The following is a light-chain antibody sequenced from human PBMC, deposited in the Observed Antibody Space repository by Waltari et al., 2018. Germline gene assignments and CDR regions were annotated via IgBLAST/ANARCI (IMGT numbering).Light chain of an antibody. CDR2: AAS. CDR1: QDISKY. CDR3: LQYKGYPYT. Sequence: DTQMTQSPSAMSASVGDRVTITCRTSQDISKYLAWFQQKPGKVPKRLIYAASSFQSGVPSRFSGSGSGTEFTLTISSLQPEDFATYYCLQYKGYPYTFGQGTKLGIK. V-gene: IGKV1-17*03. J-gene: IGKJ2*01.